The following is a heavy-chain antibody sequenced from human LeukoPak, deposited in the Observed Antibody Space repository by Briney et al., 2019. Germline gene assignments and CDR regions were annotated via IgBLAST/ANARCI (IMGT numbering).Heavy chain of an antibody. V-gene: IGHV3-15*01. D-gene: IGHD2-15*01. CDR1: GFTFSNAW. J-gene: IGHJ6*01. CDR2: IKSKTDVCTT. Sequence: GGTLRLSCAASGFTFSNAWRSWVPQAPGKGLEWVGRIKSKTDVCTTDYAAPVKGRFTISRDDSKNTLYLQMDSVKTEDTGVYYCTTGYSPWRGYYGMDVWGQGTTLTVSS. CDR3: TTGYSPWRGYYGMDV.